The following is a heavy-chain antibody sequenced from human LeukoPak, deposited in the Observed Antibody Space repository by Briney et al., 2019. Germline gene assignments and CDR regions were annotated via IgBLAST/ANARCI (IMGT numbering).Heavy chain of an antibody. CDR3: ARDPDTSSKVDY. CDR1: GFTFSSYG. J-gene: IGHJ4*02. D-gene: IGHD6-6*01. CDR2: IWYDGSNK. Sequence: PGRSLRLSCAASGFTFSSYGMHWVRQAPGKGLEWVAVIWYDGSNKYYADSVKGRFTISRDNSKNTLYLQMNSLRAEDTAVYYCARDPDTSSKVDYWGQGTLVTVSS. V-gene: IGHV3-33*01.